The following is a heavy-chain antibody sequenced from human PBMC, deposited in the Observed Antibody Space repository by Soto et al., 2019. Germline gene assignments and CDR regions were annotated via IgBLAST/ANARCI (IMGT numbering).Heavy chain of an antibody. CDR2: INPTGGGHT. CDR3: PKVGENDGDLHLDYYYNGMDV. Sequence: QVQLVQSGAEVKKPGASVKVSCKASGYDVTRYYIHWVRQGPGQGLEWMGIINPTGGGHTKYAKKIQGRVTETSDRSTSTVNMELSSLSSDETAVYYCPKVGENDGDLHLDYYYNGMDVWGQGTTVTVSS. D-gene: IGHD1-1*01. V-gene: IGHV1-46*01. J-gene: IGHJ6*02. CDR1: GYDVTRYY.